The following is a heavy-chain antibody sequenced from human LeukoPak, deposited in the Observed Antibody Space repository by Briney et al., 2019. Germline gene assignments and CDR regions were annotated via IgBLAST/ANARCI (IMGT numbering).Heavy chain of an antibody. CDR3: ARVMKYNYGYVDY. CDR2: ISYSGST. D-gene: IGHD5-18*01. J-gene: IGHJ4*02. Sequence: PSETLSLTCTVSGGSISSSSYYWGWIRQPPGKGLEWIGYISYSGSTNNNPSLKSRVTISVDTSRNQFSLKLNSVTAADTAVYYCARVMKYNYGYVDYWGQGTLVTVSS. CDR1: GGSISSSSYY. V-gene: IGHV4-61*05.